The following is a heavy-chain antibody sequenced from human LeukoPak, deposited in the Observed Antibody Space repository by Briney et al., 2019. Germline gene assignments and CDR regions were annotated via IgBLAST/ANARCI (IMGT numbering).Heavy chain of an antibody. CDR3: ARLPLWGDAFDM. CDR2: INPNSGGT. CDR1: GYTFTGYY. Sequence: GASVKVSCKASGYTFTGYYMHWVRQAPGQGLEWMGWINPNSGGTNYAQKFQGRVTMTRDTSISTAYMELSRLRSDDTAVYYWARLPLWGDAFDMWGQGTMVTVSS. J-gene: IGHJ3*02. V-gene: IGHV1-2*02. D-gene: IGHD2-21*01.